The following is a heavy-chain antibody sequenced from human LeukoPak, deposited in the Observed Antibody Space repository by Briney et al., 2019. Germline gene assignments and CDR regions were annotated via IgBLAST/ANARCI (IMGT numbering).Heavy chain of an antibody. J-gene: IGHJ4*02. V-gene: IGHV3-74*01. D-gene: IGHD1-1*01. CDR1: GFTFSSHW. CDR2: ISSDGSRP. CDR3: ARGTGTTLRGFDY. Sequence: GGSLRLSCAASGFTFSSHWMHWVRQAPGKGLVWVSGISSDGSRPRYADSVNGRFTISRDNSKNTLYLQMSSLRAEDTAVYYCARGTGTTLRGFDYWGQGTLVTVSS.